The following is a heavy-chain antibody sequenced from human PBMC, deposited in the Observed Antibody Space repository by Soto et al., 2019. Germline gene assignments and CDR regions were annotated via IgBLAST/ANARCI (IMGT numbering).Heavy chain of an antibody. CDR1: GGSISSGGYY. CDR2: IYYSGST. CDR3: ARTIFGVVNPTSYYYYYMEV. D-gene: IGHD3-3*01. J-gene: IGHJ6*03. V-gene: IGHV4-31*03. Sequence: PSETLSLTCTVSGGSISSGGYYWSWIRQHPGKGLEWIGYIYYSGSTYYNPSLKSRVTISVDTSKNQFSLKLSSVTAADTAVYYCARTIFGVVNPTSYYYYYMEVWGKGTTVTVSS.